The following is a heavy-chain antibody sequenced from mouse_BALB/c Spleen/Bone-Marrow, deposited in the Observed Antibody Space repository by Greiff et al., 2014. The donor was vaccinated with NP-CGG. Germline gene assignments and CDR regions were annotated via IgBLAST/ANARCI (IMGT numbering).Heavy chain of an antibody. V-gene: IGHV5-17*02. CDR3: ARGGNWDDFDV. Sequence: EVKLVESGGGLVQPGGSRKLSCAASGFTFSSFGMHWVRQAPERGLEWVAYISSGSTSIFYSDTVRGRFTISRDNPKNTLFLQMTRLTSEDTAMYYCARGGNWDDFDVWGAGTTVTVSS. CDR1: GFTFSSFG. D-gene: IGHD4-1*01. J-gene: IGHJ1*01. CDR2: ISSGSTSI.